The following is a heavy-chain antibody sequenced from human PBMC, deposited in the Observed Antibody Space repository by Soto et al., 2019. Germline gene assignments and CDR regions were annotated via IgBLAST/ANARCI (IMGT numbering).Heavy chain of an antibody. CDR3: ARPHYYGSGAMDV. V-gene: IGHV5-51*01. D-gene: IGHD3-10*01. CDR2: IYPGDSDT. CDR1: GYSLTSYW. Sequence: ESVKIACKGYGYSLTSYWIGWVRQIPGKGLEWMGIIYPGDSDTRYSPSFQGQVTISADKSISTAYLQWSSLKASDTAMYYCARPHYYGSGAMDVWGQGTTVTVSS. J-gene: IGHJ6*02.